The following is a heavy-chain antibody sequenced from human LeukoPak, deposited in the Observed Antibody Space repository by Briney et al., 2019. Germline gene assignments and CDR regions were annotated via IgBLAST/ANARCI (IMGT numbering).Heavy chain of an antibody. CDR2: IYPGDSDT. V-gene: IGHV5-51*01. CDR3: ARHSASSSWYVYFDY. CDR1: GYSFTSYW. J-gene: IGHJ4*02. D-gene: IGHD6-13*01. Sequence: GESLKIPCKGSGYSFTSYWIGWVRQIPGKGLGWMGIIYPGDSDTRYSPSFQGQVTISADKSISTAYLQWSSLKASDTAMYYCARHSASSSWYVYFDYWGQGTLVTVSS.